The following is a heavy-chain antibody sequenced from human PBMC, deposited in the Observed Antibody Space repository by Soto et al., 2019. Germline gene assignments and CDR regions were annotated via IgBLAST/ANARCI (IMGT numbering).Heavy chain of an antibody. CDR3: TTVTYSSDGLDY. CDR2: IKSKTDGGTT. J-gene: IGHJ4*01. V-gene: IGHV3-15*01. D-gene: IGHD2-15*01. CDR1: GFTFNNAW. Sequence: EVQLVESGGGLVKPGGSLRLSCAASGFTFNNAWMSWVRQAPGKGLEWVGRIKSKTDGGTTDYAAPVKGRFSISRDDSKNTLYLQMNSLKTEDTAVYYCTTVTYSSDGLDYXXXXTLVTVSS.